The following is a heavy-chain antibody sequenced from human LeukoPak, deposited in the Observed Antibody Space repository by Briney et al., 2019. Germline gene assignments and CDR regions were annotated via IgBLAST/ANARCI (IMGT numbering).Heavy chain of an antibody. CDR1: GFTVSSTY. CDR2: ISSSSSTI. D-gene: IGHD6-6*01. V-gene: IGHV3-48*01. Sequence: GGSLRLSCAASGFTVSSTYMSWVRQAPGKGLEWVSYISSSSSTIYYAGSVKGRFTISRDNSKNTLFLQMNSLRAEDTAVYYCAKGTYSSSPRDNWGQGTLVTVSS. CDR3: AKGTYSSSPRDN. J-gene: IGHJ4*02.